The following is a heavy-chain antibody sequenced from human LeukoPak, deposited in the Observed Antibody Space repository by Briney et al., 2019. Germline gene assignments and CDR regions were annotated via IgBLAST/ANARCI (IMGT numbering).Heavy chain of an antibody. V-gene: IGHV1-18*01. CDR3: AREYCSGGSCYSGY. CDR1: GYTFTSYG. J-gene: IGHJ4*02. Sequence: ASVKVSCKASGYTFTSYGISWVRQAPGQGLEWMRWISAYNGNTNYAQKLQGRVTMTTDTSTSTAYMELRSLRSDDTAVYYCAREYCSGGSCYSGYWGQGTLVTVSS. D-gene: IGHD2-15*01. CDR2: ISAYNGNT.